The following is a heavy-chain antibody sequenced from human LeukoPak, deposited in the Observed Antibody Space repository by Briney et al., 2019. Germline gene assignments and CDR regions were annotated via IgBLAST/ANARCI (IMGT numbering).Heavy chain of an antibody. CDR3: AKDRLRQAAGDDAFDI. CDR1: GFTFDDYA. V-gene: IGHV3-9*01. CDR2: ISWNSGSI. Sequence: GGSLRLSCAASGFTFDDYAMHWVRQAPGKGLEWASGISWNSGSIGYADSVKGRFTISRDNAKNSLYLQMNSLRAEDTALYYCAKDRLRQAAGDDAFDIWGQGTMVTVSS. J-gene: IGHJ3*02. D-gene: IGHD6-13*01.